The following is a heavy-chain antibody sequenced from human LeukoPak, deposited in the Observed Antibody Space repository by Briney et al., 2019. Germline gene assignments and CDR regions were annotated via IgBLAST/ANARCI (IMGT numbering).Heavy chain of an antibody. Sequence: PSETLSLTCSVSDDSITMYYWTWIRQPPGKGLEWIGYVDHTGSTNFNPSLNGRVSISRDTTNNLFSLRLRSVTAADTAVYYCARDGNSYYDHWGQGILVTVTS. V-gene: IGHV4-59*01. J-gene: IGHJ5*02. CDR3: ARDGNSYYDH. CDR2: VDHTGST. D-gene: IGHD4-11*01. CDR1: DDSITMYY.